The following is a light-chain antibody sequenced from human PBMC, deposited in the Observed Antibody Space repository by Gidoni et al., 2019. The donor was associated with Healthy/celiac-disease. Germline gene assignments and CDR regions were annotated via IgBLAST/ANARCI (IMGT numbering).Light chain of an antibody. J-gene: IGKJ1*01. Sequence: DLHMTQSPSSLSASVGDRVTITCRASQSISSYLNWYQQKPGKAPKLLIYAASSLQSGVPSRFSGSGSGTDFTLTISSLQPEDVATYYCQQSYSTPRTFGQGTKVEIK. V-gene: IGKV1-39*01. CDR1: QSISSY. CDR3: QQSYSTPRT. CDR2: AAS.